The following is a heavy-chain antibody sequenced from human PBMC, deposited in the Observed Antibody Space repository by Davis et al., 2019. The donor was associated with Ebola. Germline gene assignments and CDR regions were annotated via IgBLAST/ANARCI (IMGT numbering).Heavy chain of an antibody. CDR3: ARGVGAYYYMDV. V-gene: IGHV4-34*01. Sequence: MPSETLSLTCAVSRGSFSGYYWTWIRQPPGKGLEWIGEINHGGSTNYNPSLTSRVTISVDTSKNQFSLKLSSVTAADTAVYYCARGVGAYYYMDVWGKGTTVTVSS. CDR1: RGSFSGYY. J-gene: IGHJ6*03. CDR2: INHGGST.